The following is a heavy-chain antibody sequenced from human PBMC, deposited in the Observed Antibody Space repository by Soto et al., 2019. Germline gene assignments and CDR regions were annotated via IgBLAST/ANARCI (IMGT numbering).Heavy chain of an antibody. Sequence: QVQLVESGGGVVQPGKSLRLSCAGSGFTFSTYGMHWVRQAPGKGLEWVAVIWYDGSNKYHGDSLKGRFTISRDNSKNTLYLPINNLRAEDTAVYSCGREGALGDTSVVDSWGQGTLVTVSS. CDR1: GFTFSTYG. CDR2: IWYDGSNK. V-gene: IGHV3-33*01. J-gene: IGHJ4*02. CDR3: GREGALGDTSVVDS. D-gene: IGHD5-18*01.